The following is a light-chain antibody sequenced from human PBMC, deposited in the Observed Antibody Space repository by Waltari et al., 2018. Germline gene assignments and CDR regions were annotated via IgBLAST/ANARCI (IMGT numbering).Light chain of an antibody. CDR1: SSDVGAYNY. V-gene: IGLV2-14*03. CDR2: DVT. CDR3: SSYTSSSTPLV. Sequence: QSALTQPASVSGSPGQSITISCTGTSSDVGAYNYFSWYQQHPGQAPKLMIYDVTSRPSGVSNRFSGSKSGNTASLTISGLQAEDEADYCSSYTSSSTPLVFGGGTKLTVL. J-gene: IGLJ2*01.